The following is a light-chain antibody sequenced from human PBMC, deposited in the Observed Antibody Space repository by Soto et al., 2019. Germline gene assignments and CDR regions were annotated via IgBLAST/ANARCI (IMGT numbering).Light chain of an antibody. CDR2: KVS. CDR1: QGLLYSDGNTY. J-gene: IGKJ1*01. CDR3: MQGTHWPQT. Sequence: DVVMPQSPLSLPVTLGQPASISCRSSQGLLYSDGNTYYLNWFQQRPGQSPRRLIYKVSYRDSGVPDRFSGSGSGTDFTLQISRVEAEDVGVYYCMQGTHWPQTFGQGTKVDIK. V-gene: IGKV2-30*01.